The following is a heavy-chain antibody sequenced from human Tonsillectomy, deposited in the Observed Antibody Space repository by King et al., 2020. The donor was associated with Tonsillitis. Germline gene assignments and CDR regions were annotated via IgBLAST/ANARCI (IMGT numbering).Heavy chain of an antibody. CDR3: AKDRNLINTHFDY. J-gene: IGHJ4*02. Sequence: VQLVESGGGLVQPGGSLRLSCAASGFTFSSYAMSWVRQAPGKGLECVSGISGPGGSTYYADSVKGRFTISRDNSKNTLYLQMNSLRAEDTALYYCAKDRNLINTHFDYWGQGTLVTVSP. D-gene: IGHD1-14*01. CDR2: ISGPGGST. CDR1: GFTFSSYA. V-gene: IGHV3-23*04.